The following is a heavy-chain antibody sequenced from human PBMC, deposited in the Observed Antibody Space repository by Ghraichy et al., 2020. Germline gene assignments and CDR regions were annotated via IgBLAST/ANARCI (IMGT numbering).Heavy chain of an antibody. Sequence: LSLTCEGSGFTFSKYWLSWVRQAPGKGLEWVANIKHDGSEEYYVGSVKGRFTISRDNAKSSVYLQMNSLRGEDAGVYYCATLTPSYGDFESIYYYYDMDVWGQGATVAVSS. CDR1: GFTFSKYW. CDR3: ATLTPSYGDFESIYYYYDMDV. CDR2: IKHDGSEE. D-gene: IGHD4-17*01. V-gene: IGHV3-7*01. J-gene: IGHJ6*02.